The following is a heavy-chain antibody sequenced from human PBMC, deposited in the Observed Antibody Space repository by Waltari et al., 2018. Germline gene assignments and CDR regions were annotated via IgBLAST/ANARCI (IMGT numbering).Heavy chain of an antibody. V-gene: IGHV4-34*02. CDR2: INDSGRT. CDR1: GGSLSGYH. D-gene: IGHD3-3*01. Sequence: QVQLQQWGAGLLKPSETLSLTCDVSGGSLSGYHWTWIRQPPGKGLEWIGEINDSGRTTYNPPLESRVTVSIDTANNQFSLRVRSVTAADTAVYYCARVFGYYYYMDVWGKGTTVTISS. J-gene: IGHJ6*03. CDR3: ARVFGYYYYMDV.